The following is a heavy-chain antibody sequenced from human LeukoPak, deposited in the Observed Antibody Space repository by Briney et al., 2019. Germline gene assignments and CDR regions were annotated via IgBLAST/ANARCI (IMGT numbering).Heavy chain of an antibody. Sequence: GGSLRLSCAASGFTFSSYAMTWVRQAPGKGLEWVSGISGSGGSTYYADSVKGRFTISRDNSKNTLYLQMNSLRAEDTAVYYCARDRSYIYPDYWGQGTLVTVSS. CDR2: ISGSGGST. CDR3: ARDRSYIYPDY. D-gene: IGHD1-26*01. V-gene: IGHV3-23*01. J-gene: IGHJ4*02. CDR1: GFTFSSYA.